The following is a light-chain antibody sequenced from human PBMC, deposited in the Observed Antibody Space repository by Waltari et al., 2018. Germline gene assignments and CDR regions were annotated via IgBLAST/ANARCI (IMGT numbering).Light chain of an antibody. CDR1: QSVSNSY. CDR3: QQYGSSPG. J-gene: IGKJ3*01. CDR2: GAS. V-gene: IGKV3-20*01. Sequence: EIELTQSPGPLSLSPGERATPSCRASQSVSNSYLAWYQQKPGQAPRLLIYGASSRATGIPDRFSGSGSGTDFTLTISRLDPEDFAVYYCQQYGSSPGFGPGTKVDIK.